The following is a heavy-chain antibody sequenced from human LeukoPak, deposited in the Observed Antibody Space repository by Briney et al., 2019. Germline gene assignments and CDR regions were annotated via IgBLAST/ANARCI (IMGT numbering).Heavy chain of an antibody. V-gene: IGHV3-9*01. CDR2: ISWNSGSI. J-gene: IGHJ4*02. Sequence: GGSLRLSCAASGFTFDDYAMHWVRQAPGKGLEWVSGISWNSGSIGYADSVKGRFTISRDNAKNSLYLQMNSLRAEDTALYYCVQGYCSSTSCYTYYFDYWGQGTLVTVSS. CDR1: GFTFDDYA. D-gene: IGHD2-2*02. CDR3: VQGYCSSTSCYTYYFDY.